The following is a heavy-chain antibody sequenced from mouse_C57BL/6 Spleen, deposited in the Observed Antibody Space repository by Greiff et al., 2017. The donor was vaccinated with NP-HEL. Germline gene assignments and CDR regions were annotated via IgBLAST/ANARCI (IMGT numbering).Heavy chain of an antibody. J-gene: IGHJ3*01. V-gene: IGHV1-59*01. CDR2: IDPSDSYT. CDR3: ARGGYDPTWFAY. D-gene: IGHD2-3*01. CDR1: GYTFTSYW. Sequence: VQLQQPGAELVRPGPSVKLSCKASGYTFTSYWMHWVKQRPGQGLEWIGVIDPSDSYTNYNQKFKGKATLTVDTSSSTAYMQLSSLTSEDSAVYYCARGGYDPTWFAYWGQGTLVTVSA.